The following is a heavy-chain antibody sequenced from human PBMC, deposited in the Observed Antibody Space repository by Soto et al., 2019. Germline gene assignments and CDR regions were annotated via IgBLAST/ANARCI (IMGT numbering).Heavy chain of an antibody. V-gene: IGHV1-18*01. CDR1: GYTLTSHG. CDR3: AGEGGSAGAPWEYYYGMDV. Sequence: QVQLVQSGAEVKKPGASVKVSCKASGYTLTSHGISWVRQAPGQGLEWMGWISAYNGNTNYAQKLQGRVTMTTDTSTRADNKERRSRGSDDTALYYWAGEGGSAGAPWEYYYGMDVWGQGTTVTVSS. J-gene: IGHJ6*02. CDR2: ISAYNGNT. D-gene: IGHD1-26*01.